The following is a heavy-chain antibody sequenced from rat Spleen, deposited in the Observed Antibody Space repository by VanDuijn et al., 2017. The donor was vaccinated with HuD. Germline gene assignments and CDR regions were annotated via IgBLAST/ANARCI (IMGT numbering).Heavy chain of an antibody. Sequence: EVQLVESGGGLVQPGRSLKLSCAASGFTFSNYGMHWIRQAPTKGLEWVASISPSGGSTYYRDSVKGRFTISRDNAKSTLYLQMDSLRSEETATYYCARGDYYDGYFYWYFDFWGPGTMVTVSS. CDR2: ISPSGGST. V-gene: IGHV5-19*01. D-gene: IGHD1-12*03. CDR3: ARGDYYDGYFYWYFDF. J-gene: IGHJ1*01. CDR1: GFTFSNYG.